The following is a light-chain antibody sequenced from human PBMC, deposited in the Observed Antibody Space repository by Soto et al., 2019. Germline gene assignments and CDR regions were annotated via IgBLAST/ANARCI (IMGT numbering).Light chain of an antibody. V-gene: IGLV2-11*01. CDR3: CSYVGTTHV. CDR2: DVS. J-gene: IGLJ1*01. CDR1: SSDIGGYNY. Sequence: QSALTQPPSVSGSPGQSVTISCTGTSSDIGGYNYVSWYQQLPGKAPKLMIYDVSKRPSGVPDRFSGSNSGNTASLTISGLQAEDEADYYCCSYVGTTHVFGTGTKLTVL.